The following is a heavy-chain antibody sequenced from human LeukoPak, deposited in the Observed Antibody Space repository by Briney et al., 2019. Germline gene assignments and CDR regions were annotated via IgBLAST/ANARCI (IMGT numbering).Heavy chain of an antibody. CDR3: TRDDYNFDY. CDR1: GFTFGDYA. J-gene: IGHJ4*02. Sequence: GGSLRLSCTASGFTFGDYAMSWVRQAPGKGLEWVGFIRSKAYGGTTEYAASVKGRFTISRDDSKSIAYLQMNSLKTGDTAVYYCTRDDYNFDYWGQGTLVTVSS. D-gene: IGHD4-11*01. CDR2: IRSKAYGGTT. V-gene: IGHV3-49*04.